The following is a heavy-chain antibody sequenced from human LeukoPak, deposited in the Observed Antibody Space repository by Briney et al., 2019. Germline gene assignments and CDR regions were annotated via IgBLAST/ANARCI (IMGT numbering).Heavy chain of an antibody. D-gene: IGHD4-17*01. CDR1: GGSISSYY. CDR3: ARDSDGDYFDY. J-gene: IGHJ4*02. V-gene: IGHV4-59*01. Sequence: SETLSLTCTVSGGSISSYYWSWIRQPPGKGLEWIGYIYYSGSTNYSPSLKSRVTISVDTSKNQFSLKLSSVTAADTAVYYCARDSDGDYFDYWGQGTLVTVSS. CDR2: IYYSGST.